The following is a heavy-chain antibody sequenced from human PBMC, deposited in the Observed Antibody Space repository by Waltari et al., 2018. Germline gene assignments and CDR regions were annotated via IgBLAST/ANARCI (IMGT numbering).Heavy chain of an antibody. CDR2: IDDSGST. CDR3: ARVVAGPLYYFDY. D-gene: IGHD6-19*01. CDR1: GGSISVYS. J-gene: IGHJ4*02. Sequence: QVQLQESGPGLVKPSETLSLTCPVSGGSISVYSWSWIRQPPGKGLELIGYIDDSGSTNYNPSLKSRVTISVDTSKNQFSLKLSSVTAADTAVYYCARVVAGPLYYFDYWGQGTLVTVSS. V-gene: IGHV4-59*01.